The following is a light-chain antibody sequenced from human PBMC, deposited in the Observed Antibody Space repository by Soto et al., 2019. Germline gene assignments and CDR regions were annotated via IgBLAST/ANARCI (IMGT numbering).Light chain of an antibody. CDR1: QSVSSN. V-gene: IGKV3-15*01. Sequence: EIVMTQSPATLSVSPGERATLSCRASQSVSSNLAWYQQKPGQAPRLLIYGASTRATGIPARFSGRWSGTVFILTISRQQSEYFAFYYCQQYNNSPRTFGQGTKVEIK. CDR2: GAS. CDR3: QQYNNSPRT. J-gene: IGKJ1*01.